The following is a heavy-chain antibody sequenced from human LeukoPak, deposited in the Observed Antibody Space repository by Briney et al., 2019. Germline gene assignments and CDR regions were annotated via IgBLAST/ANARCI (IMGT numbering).Heavy chain of an antibody. J-gene: IGHJ4*02. Sequence: AAVKVSCKASGYTFTTYSNNWGRHAHGQGIGWMGWISNYNGNTNYAQKFQGRVTMTTDTSTSTAYMELRSLRPDDTGTYYCERNRSAAGEDYWGQGTLVPVSS. V-gene: IGHV1-18*01. CDR1: GYTFTTYS. CDR2: ISNYNGNT. D-gene: IGHD6-13*01. CDR3: ERNRSAAGEDY.